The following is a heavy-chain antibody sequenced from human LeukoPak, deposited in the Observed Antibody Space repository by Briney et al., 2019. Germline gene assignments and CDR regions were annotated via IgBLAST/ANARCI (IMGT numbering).Heavy chain of an antibody. D-gene: IGHD3-10*01. CDR3: ARGRVYGSGSYYPPDAFDI. CDR2: ISAYNGNT. CDR1: GYTFTSYG. V-gene: IGHV1-18*01. J-gene: IGHJ3*02. Sequence: ASVKVSCKASGYTFTSYGISWVRQAPGQGLEWMGWISAYNGNTNYAQKLQGRVTMATDTSTSIAYMELRSLRSDDTAVYYCARGRVYGSGSYYPPDAFDIWGQGTMVTVSS.